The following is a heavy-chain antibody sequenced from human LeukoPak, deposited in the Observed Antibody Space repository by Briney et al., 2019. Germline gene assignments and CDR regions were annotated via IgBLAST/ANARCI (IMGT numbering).Heavy chain of an antibody. CDR1: GFTFSSYG. J-gene: IGHJ4*02. CDR3: ARPGDSEYYFDY. Sequence: GGSLRLSCAASGFTFSSYGMHWVRQAPGKGLEWVAFIRYDGSNKYYADSVKGRFTISRDNSKNTLYLQMNSLRAEDTAVYYCARPGDSEYYFDYWGQGTLVTVSS. D-gene: IGHD3-16*01. CDR2: IRYDGSNK. V-gene: IGHV3-30*02.